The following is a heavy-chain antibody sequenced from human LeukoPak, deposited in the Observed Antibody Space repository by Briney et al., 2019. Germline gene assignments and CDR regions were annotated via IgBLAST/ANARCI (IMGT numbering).Heavy chain of an antibody. Sequence: SETLSLTCTVYGGSFSGYYWSWIRQPPGKGLEWIGEINHSGSTNYNPSLKSRVTISVDTSKNQFSLKLSSVTAADTAVYYCARGLSATVTAYYFDYWGQGTLVTVSS. J-gene: IGHJ4*02. CDR3: ARGLSATVTAYYFDY. D-gene: IGHD4-17*01. V-gene: IGHV4-34*01. CDR1: GGSFSGYY. CDR2: INHSGST.